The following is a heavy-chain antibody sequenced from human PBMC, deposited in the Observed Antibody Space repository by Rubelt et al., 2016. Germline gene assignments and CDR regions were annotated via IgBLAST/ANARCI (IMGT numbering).Heavy chain of an antibody. J-gene: IGHJ6*02. CDR2: IIPATGLP. CDR3: RHKGGPKDSGIDL. D-gene: IGHD1-26*01. V-gene: IGHV1-69*02. Sequence: QVHLVQSGAEMREPGSSVTVSCKASGGSVSSSAVSWVRQAPGQGLAWVGRIIPATGLPSYAQTFQVRQTSTADKSTNTACMERSRLRSDDTATYFGRHKGGPKDSGIDLWGQGTSVTVSS. CDR1: GGSVSSSA.